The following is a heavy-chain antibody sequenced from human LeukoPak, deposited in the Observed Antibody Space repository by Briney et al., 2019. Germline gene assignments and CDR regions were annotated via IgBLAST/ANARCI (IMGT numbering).Heavy chain of an antibody. CDR3: ARSRAVPAPSPYYFDY. D-gene: IGHD2-2*01. Sequence: SVKVSCKASGGTFSSYAISWVRQAPGQGLEWMGGIIPIFGTANYAQKFQGRVTITADESTSTAYMELSSLRSEDTAVYYCARSRAVPAPSPYYFDYWGQGTLVTASS. V-gene: IGHV1-69*01. J-gene: IGHJ4*02. CDR2: IIPIFGTA. CDR1: GGTFSSYA.